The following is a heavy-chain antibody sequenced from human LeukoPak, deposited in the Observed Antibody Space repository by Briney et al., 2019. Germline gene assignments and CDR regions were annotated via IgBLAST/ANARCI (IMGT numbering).Heavy chain of an antibody. CDR2: VDPEDGET. V-gene: IGHV1-69-2*01. Sequence: ASVKVSCKVSGYTFTDYYMHWVQQAPGKGLEWMGLVDPEDGETIYAEKFQGRVTITADTSTVTAYVDLSSLRSEDTAVYYCATTMGAPYYFDSWGQGTLVTVSS. D-gene: IGHD1-26*01. CDR3: ATTMGAPYYFDS. J-gene: IGHJ4*02. CDR1: GYTFTDYY.